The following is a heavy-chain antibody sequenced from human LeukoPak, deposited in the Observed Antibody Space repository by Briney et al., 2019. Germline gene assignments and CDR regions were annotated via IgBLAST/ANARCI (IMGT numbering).Heavy chain of an antibody. CDR2: IYYSGST. Sequence: PSETLSLACTVSGDSISSYYWSWIRQPPGKGLEWIGYIYYSGSTSYNPSLKSRVTISVDTSRNQFSLKLSSVTAADTAVYYCARGVYSGSYYSRQYAYYFDYWGQGTLVTVSS. V-gene: IGHV4-59*01. CDR1: GDSISSYY. D-gene: IGHD1-26*01. CDR3: ARGVYSGSYYSRQYAYYFDY. J-gene: IGHJ4*02.